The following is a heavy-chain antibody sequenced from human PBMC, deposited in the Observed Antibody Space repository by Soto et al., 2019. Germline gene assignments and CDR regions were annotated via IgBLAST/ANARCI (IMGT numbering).Heavy chain of an antibody. J-gene: IGHJ5*02. V-gene: IGHV3-11*01. Sequence: PGGSLRLSCAASGFTFSDYYMSWIRQAPGKGLEWVSYISSSGSTIYYADSVKGRFTISRDDAKNSLYLQMNSLRAEDTAVYYCARDKDIVAPGSMVSSLGPWGQGTLVTVSS. D-gene: IGHD5-12*01. CDR1: GFTFSDYY. CDR2: ISSSGSTI. CDR3: ARDKDIVAPGSMVSSLGP.